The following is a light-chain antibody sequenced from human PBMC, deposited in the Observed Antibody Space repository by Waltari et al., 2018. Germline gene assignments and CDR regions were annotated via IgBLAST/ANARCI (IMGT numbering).Light chain of an antibody. V-gene: IGLV1-40*01. J-gene: IGLJ2*01. CDR2: GVN. Sequence: QSVLTQPPSVSGAPGQRVTIPCTGGGSNIGAGYDVHWYRQLPGKAPELLIHGVNNPPSGVPDRFFGSLSGTSASLAITGLQAEDEADYYCQSYDTSLSVVFGGGTKLTV. CDR1: GSNIGAGYD. CDR3: QSYDTSLSVV.